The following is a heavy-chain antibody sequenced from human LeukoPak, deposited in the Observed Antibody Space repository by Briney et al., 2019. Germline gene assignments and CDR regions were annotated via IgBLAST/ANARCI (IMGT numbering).Heavy chain of an antibody. V-gene: IGHV3-23*01. D-gene: IGHD3-10*01. CDR2: MSGSGGST. Sequence: PGGSLRVSCAVSGFSFSSYAMSWVRHAPGKGLEWVSAMSGSGGSTYCADSVKGRFTISRDNSKNTLYLQMNSLRAEDTAVYYCAKSVPITMVRGVISYFDYWGQGTLVTVSS. CDR3: AKSVPITMVRGVISYFDY. CDR1: GFSFSSYA. J-gene: IGHJ4*02.